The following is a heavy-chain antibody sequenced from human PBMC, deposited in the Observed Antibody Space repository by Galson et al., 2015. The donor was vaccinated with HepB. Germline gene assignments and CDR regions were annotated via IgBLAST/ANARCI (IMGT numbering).Heavy chain of an antibody. CDR1: GFTFSNAW. V-gene: IGHV3-15*01. D-gene: IGHD3-22*01. CDR2: IKSKTDGGTT. CDR3: TTDYYDSPLGY. Sequence: LRLSCAASGFTFSNAWMSWVRQAPGKGLEWVGRIKSKTDGGTTDYAAPVKGRFTISRDDSKNTLYLQMNSLKTEDTAVYYCTTDYYDSPLGYWGQGTLVTVSS. J-gene: IGHJ4*02.